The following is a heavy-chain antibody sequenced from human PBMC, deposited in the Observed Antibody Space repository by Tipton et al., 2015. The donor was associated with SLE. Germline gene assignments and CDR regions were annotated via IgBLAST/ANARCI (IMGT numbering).Heavy chain of an antibody. CDR3: ARESVTNDFYYYIDV. CDR1: GVSVTNYY. V-gene: IGHV4-59*02. D-gene: IGHD2-8*01. CDR2: IQGRENT. Sequence: TLSLTCTVSGVSVTNYYWSWIRQPPGKRLEWIGFIQGRENTNYNPSLESRVTISVDTSKNQFSLQLTSVTAADTAIYYCARESVTNDFYYYIDVWGKGTTVTVSS. J-gene: IGHJ6*03.